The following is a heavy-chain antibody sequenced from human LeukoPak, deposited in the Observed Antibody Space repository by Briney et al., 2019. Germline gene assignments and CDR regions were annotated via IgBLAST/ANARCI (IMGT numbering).Heavy chain of an antibody. CDR1: GGSISSYY. J-gene: IGHJ4*02. V-gene: IGHV4-59*12. CDR2: IYYSGST. CDR3: ARGRYSYGHGY. Sequence: SETLSLTCTVSGGSISSYYWSWIRQPPGKGLEWIGYIYYSGSTNYNPSLKSRVTISVDTSKNQFSLKLSSVTAADTAVYYCARGRYSYGHGYWGQGTLVTVSS. D-gene: IGHD5-18*01.